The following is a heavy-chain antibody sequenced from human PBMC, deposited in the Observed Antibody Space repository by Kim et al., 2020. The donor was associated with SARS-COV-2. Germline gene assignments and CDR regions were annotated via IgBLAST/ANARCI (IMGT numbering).Heavy chain of an antibody. Sequence: GGSLRLSCAASGFTFSSYGMHWVRQAPGKGLEWVAVISYDGSNKYYADSVKGRFTISRDNSKNTLYLQMNSLRAEDTAVYYCAKDLLQQLANPPLYYYYGMDVWGQGTTVTVS. J-gene: IGHJ6*02. CDR1: GFTFSSYG. V-gene: IGHV3-30*18. CDR3: AKDLLQQLANPPLYYYYGMDV. CDR2: ISYDGSNK. D-gene: IGHD6-13*01.